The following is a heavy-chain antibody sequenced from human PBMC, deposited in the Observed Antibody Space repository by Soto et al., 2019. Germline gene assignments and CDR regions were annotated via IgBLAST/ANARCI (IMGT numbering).Heavy chain of an antibody. CDR1: GFTFSSYG. J-gene: IGHJ4*02. CDR3: AREGGLNYGFAYSSAC. V-gene: IGHV3-30*03. CDR2: ISYDGSNK. Sequence: GGSLRLSCAASGFTFSSYGMHWVRQAPGKGLEWVAVISYDGSNKYYADSVKGRFTISRENSKNTLYLQMNSLRAEDTAVYYCAREGGLNYGFAYSSACWRPGTLVKVSS. D-gene: IGHD3-16*01.